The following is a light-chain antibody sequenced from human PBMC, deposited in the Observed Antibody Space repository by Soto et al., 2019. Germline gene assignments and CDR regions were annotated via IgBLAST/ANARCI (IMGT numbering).Light chain of an antibody. CDR2: EVS. CDR3: SSYAGSSIYVV. Sequence: QSVLTQPASVSGSPGQSIAISCTGTSSDIGDYNYVSWYQQHPGKAPKLMIYEVSNRPSGVSNRFSGSKSGNTASLTISGLQAEDDADYYCSSYAGSSIYVVFGGGTKLTVL. CDR1: SSDIGDYNY. J-gene: IGLJ2*01. V-gene: IGLV2-14*01.